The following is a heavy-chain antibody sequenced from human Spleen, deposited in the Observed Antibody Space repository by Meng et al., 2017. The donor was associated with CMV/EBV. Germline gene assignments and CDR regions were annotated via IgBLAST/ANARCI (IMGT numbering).Heavy chain of an antibody. CDR3: ARGPSGDWADY. V-gene: IGHV3-30*04. Sequence: GGSLRLSCAACGFTFSNYAMSWVRQAPGKGLEWVALISFDGGIKHYADSVKGRFTISRDNTQNTHYLQLNSLRADDTAVYYCARGPSGDWADYWGQGTLVTVSS. D-gene: IGHD3-10*01. J-gene: IGHJ4*02. CDR1: GFTFSNYA. CDR2: ISFDGGIK.